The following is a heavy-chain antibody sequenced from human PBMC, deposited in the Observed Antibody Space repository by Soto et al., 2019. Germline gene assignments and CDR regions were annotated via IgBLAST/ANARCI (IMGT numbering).Heavy chain of an antibody. D-gene: IGHD3-10*01. V-gene: IGHV4-4*01. Sequence: XASLWRTGVVCGVRLTSGNWWTWFRQSPQRGLEYIGEIFHDGTANYYPSFERRVAMSVDTSRNQFSLKLTSVTAADTAVYFRARLVYDTRLNYMYFDFCGPRTLVTVSS. J-gene: IGHJ4*02. CDR2: IFHDGTA. CDR1: GVRLTSGNW. CDR3: ARLVYDTRLNYMYFDF.